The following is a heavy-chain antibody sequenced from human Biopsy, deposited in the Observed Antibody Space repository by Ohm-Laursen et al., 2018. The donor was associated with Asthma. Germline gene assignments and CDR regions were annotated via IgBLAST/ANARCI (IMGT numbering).Heavy chain of an antibody. Sequence: GSLRLSCAASGFTFSSYALTWVRQAPGQGLEWVSGISGGGGLQYYADSAKGRFTISRDNSKNTLYLQMNSLRAEDTARYYCAKVAGTYYYDSTGYPGVDYWGQGTPVTVSS. CDR1: GFTFSSYA. CDR3: AKVAGTYYYDSTGYPGVDY. J-gene: IGHJ4*02. V-gene: IGHV3-23*01. CDR2: ISGGGGLQ. D-gene: IGHD3-22*01.